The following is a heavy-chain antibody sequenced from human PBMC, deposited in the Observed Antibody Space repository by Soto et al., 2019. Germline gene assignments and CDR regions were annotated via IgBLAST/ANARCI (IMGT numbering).Heavy chain of an antibody. V-gene: IGHV4-31*03. CDR1: GGSISSGGYY. Sequence: QVQLRESCPGLVKPSQTLSLTCTVSGGSISSGGYYWSWIRQHPGKGLGWIGYIHYSGSTYYNPSLKRRVTIPVETSKNRFSLKLSSVTTADTAVYYCARGPGIWGQGTLVTVSS. CDR2: IHYSGST. CDR3: ARGPGI. J-gene: IGHJ4*02.